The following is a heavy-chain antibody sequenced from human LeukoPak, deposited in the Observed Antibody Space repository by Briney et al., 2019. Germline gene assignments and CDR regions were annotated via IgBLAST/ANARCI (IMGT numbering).Heavy chain of an antibody. V-gene: IGHV3-30*03. CDR2: ISYDGSNK. CDR3: AARGVVISNDAFDI. CDR1: GFTFSSYG. J-gene: IGHJ3*02. D-gene: IGHD3-22*01. Sequence: GRSLRLSCAASGFTFSSYGMHWVRQAPGKGLEWVAVISYDGSNKYYADSVRGRFTISRDNSKNTLYLQMDSLRVEDTAVYYCAARGVVISNDAFDIWGQGTMVTVSS.